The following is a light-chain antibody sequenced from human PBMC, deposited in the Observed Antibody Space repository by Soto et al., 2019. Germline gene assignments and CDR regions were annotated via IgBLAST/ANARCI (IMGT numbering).Light chain of an antibody. CDR2: EIT. V-gene: IGLV2-8*01. J-gene: IGLJ1*01. CDR3: SSYAGRNNYV. Sequence: QSALTQPPSASGAPGQSVTISCTGTSSDIGGYNFVSWYQHHPDKAPQLMIYEITKRPSGVPARFSGYTADNTASLTGSGLQAEDEADYYCSSYAGRNNYVFGTGTKVTVL. CDR1: SSDIGGYNF.